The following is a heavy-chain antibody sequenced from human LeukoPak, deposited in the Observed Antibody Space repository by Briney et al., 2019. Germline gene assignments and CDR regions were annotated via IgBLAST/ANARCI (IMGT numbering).Heavy chain of an antibody. J-gene: IGHJ4*02. CDR1: GFTFSSYG. D-gene: IGHD3-3*01. CDR3: ARDTYYDFWSGYYSGGLDY. CDR2: IKQDGSEK. V-gene: IGHV3-7*01. Sequence: GGSLRLSCAASGFTFSSYGMHWVRQAPGKGLEWVANIKQDGSEKYYVDSVKGRFTISRDNAKNSLYLQMNSLRAEGTAVYYCARDTYYDFWSGYYSGGLDYWGQGTLVTVSS.